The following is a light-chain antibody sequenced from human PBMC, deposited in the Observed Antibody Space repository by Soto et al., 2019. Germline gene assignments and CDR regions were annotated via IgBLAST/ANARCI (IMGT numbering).Light chain of an antibody. CDR2: EVS. CDR1: SSDVGGYDY. V-gene: IGLV2-14*01. J-gene: IGLJ2*01. Sequence: QSALTQPASVSGSPGQSITISCTGGSSDVGGYDYVSWYQQHPGKAPKLMIYEVSNRPSGVSNRFSGSKSGNTASLTISGLQAEDEADYYCCSYTGSLTLLFGGGTKLTVL. CDR3: CSYTGSLTLL.